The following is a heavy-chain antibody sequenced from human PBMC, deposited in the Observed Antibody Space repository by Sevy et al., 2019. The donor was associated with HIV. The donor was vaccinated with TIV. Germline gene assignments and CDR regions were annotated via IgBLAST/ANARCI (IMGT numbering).Heavy chain of an antibody. CDR2: IRSKAKNYET. CDR1: GFTFSGSD. D-gene: IGHD5-18*01. CDR3: TPAGYGVDY. V-gene: IGHV3-73*01. J-gene: IGHJ4*02. Sequence: GGSLRLSCAASGFTFSGSDMHWVRQASGKGLEWVGRIRSKAKNYETSYAASVKGRFTISRDDSKNTAYLQMNSLKTEDTAVYFCTPAGYGVDYWGQGTLVTVSS.